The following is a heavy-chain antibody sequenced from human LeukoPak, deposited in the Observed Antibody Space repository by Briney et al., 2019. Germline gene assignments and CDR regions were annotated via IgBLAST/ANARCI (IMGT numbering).Heavy chain of an antibody. CDR3: AREKMRYCSGGSCYPRRNYYGMDV. J-gene: IGHJ6*02. D-gene: IGHD2-15*01. CDR2: IYYSGST. Sequence: SETLSLTCTVSGGSISSGGYYWSWIRQHPGKGLEWIGYIYYSGSTYYNPSLKSRVTISVDTSKNQFSLKLSSVTAADTAVYYCAREKMRYCSGGSCYPRRNYYGMDVWGQGTTVTVSS. V-gene: IGHV4-31*03. CDR1: GGSISSGGYY.